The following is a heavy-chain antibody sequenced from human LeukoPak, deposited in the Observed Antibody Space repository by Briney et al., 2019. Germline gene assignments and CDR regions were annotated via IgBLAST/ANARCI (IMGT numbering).Heavy chain of an antibody. J-gene: IGHJ1*01. CDR2: IYYSGST. D-gene: IGHD1-26*01. CDR1: GGSISSYY. V-gene: IGHV4-59*01. CDR3: ARAVGATPGVVH. Sequence: DPSETLSLTCTVSGGSISSYYWSWIRQPPGKGLEWIGYIYYSGSTNYNPSLKSRVTISVDTSKNQFSLKLSSVTAADTAVYYCARAVGATPGVVHWGQGTLVTVSS.